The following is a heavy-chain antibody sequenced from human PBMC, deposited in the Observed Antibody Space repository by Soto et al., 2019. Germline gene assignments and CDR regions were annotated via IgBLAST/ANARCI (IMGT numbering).Heavy chain of an antibody. CDR3: AGDQEDACHWGMDV. Sequence: AVKVACKASGGTFSSYRFSWVRQAPGQGRERMGGITPMIGTADYAQKFQGRVTITADESTTTAYMELSSLRSEDTAVYSCAGDQEDACHWGMDVWGRGISVTVSS. CDR2: ITPMIGTA. J-gene: IGHJ6*02. CDR1: GGTFSSYR. D-gene: IGHD2-2*01. V-gene: IGHV1-69*13.